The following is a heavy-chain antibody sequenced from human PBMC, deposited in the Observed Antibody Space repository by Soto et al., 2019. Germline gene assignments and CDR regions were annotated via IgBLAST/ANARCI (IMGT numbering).Heavy chain of an antibody. CDR1: GFTFTNAW. J-gene: IGHJ4*02. Sequence: EVQLVESGGGLVKPGGSLRLSCAASGFTFTNAWMNWVRQAPGKGLEWVGRIKSNIDGGTTDHAAPVKGRFTISRDDSKNTLYLQMNSLKTEDTAMYYCATDTALRCSGGSCYSYYWGQGTLVTVSS. D-gene: IGHD2-15*01. V-gene: IGHV3-15*01. CDR2: IKSNIDGGTT. CDR3: ATDTALRCSGGSCYSYY.